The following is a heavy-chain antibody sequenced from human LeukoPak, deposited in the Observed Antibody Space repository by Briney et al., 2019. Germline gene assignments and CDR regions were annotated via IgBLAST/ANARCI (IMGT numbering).Heavy chain of an antibody. CDR1: GFTFSSYA. Sequence: PGGSLRLSCAASGFTFSSYAMHWVRQAPGKGLEWVAVISYDGSNKYYADSVKGRFTISRDNSKNTLYLQMNSLRAEDTAVYYCARDAYDSSGYEPPRPSDYWGQGTLVTVSS. CDR2: ISYDGSNK. V-gene: IGHV3-30-3*01. CDR3: ARDAYDSSGYEPPRPSDY. J-gene: IGHJ4*02. D-gene: IGHD3-22*01.